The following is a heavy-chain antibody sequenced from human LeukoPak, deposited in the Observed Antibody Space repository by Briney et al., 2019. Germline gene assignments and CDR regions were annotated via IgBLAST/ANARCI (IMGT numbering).Heavy chain of an antibody. J-gene: IGHJ1*01. CDR3: ARSEYYDSSGYY. Sequence: SETLSLACAVYGGSFSGYCWSWIRQPPGKGLEWIGEINHSGSTNYNPSLKSRVTISVDTSKNQFSLKLSSVTAADTAVYYCARSEYYDSSGYYWGQGTLVTVSS. CDR2: INHSGST. V-gene: IGHV4-34*01. CDR1: GGSFSGYC. D-gene: IGHD3-22*01.